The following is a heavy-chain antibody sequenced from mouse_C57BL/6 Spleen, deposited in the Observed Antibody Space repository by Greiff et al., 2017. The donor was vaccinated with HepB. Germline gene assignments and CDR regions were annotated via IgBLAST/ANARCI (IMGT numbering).Heavy chain of an antibody. CDR1: GYTFTDYN. CDR3: ARSRGAQAHYFDY. Sequence: VQLQQSGPELVKPGASVKIPCKASGYTFTDYNMDWVKQSHGKSLEWIGDINPNNGGTIYNQKFKGKATLTVDKSSSTAYMELRSLTSEDTAVYYCARSRGAQAHYFDYWGQGTTLTVSS. V-gene: IGHV1-18*01. CDR2: INPNNGGT. D-gene: IGHD3-2*02. J-gene: IGHJ2*01.